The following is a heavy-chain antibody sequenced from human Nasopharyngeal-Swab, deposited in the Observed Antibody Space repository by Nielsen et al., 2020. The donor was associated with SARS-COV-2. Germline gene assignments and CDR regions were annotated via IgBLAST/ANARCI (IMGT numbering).Heavy chain of an antibody. Sequence: GGSLRLSCAASGFTFSSYGMHWVRQAPGKGLEWVAVTWYDESNKYYADSVKGRITISRDNSKNTLYLQMNNLRAEDTAVYYCARDRGATTYGMDVWGQGTTVPSP. CDR3: ARDRGATTYGMDV. CDR2: TWYDESNK. CDR1: GFTFSSYG. J-gene: IGHJ6*02. D-gene: IGHD5-12*01. V-gene: IGHV3-33*01.